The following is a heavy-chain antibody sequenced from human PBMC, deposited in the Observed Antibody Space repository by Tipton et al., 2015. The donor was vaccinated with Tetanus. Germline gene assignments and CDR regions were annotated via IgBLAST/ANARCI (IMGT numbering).Heavy chain of an antibody. V-gene: IGHV3-33*01. CDR3: AREADCSGGSCFSGDFDN. J-gene: IGHJ4*02. D-gene: IGHD2-15*01. CDR2: SWYDGTDK. Sequence: AASGFIFSSYGIHWVRQAPGKGLEWVAVSWYDGTDKYYADSVKGRLTISRDNSKNTLYLQMNSLRAGDTAVYYCAREADCSGGSCFSGDFDNWGQGTQVTGSS. CDR1: GFIFSSYG.